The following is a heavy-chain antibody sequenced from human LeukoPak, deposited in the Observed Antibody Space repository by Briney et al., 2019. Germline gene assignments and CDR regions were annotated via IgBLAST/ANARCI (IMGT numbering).Heavy chain of an antibody. CDR1: GFTFTTYY. Sequence: GSPRLSCAASGFTFTTYYMTWVRQAPGKGLEWLANISQDGRTKYYADSVEGRFAISRDNAINSVFLQMNSVRAEDTAVYYCARENWSNDYWGQGTLVTVSS. J-gene: IGHJ4*02. V-gene: IGHV3-7*01. CDR3: ARENWSNDY. D-gene: IGHD1-1*01. CDR2: ISQDGRTK.